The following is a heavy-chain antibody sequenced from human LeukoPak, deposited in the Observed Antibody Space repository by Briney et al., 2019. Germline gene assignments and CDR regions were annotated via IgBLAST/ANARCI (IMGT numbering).Heavy chain of an antibody. D-gene: IGHD5-12*01. CDR1: GFTFSTYW. Sequence: QPGGSLRLSCAASGFTFSTYWMNWVRQAPGKGLDWISYISSSSDTIYYADSVKGRFTVSRDNAKNSLYLQMNSLRAEDTAVYYCARAQYSAGPEDYWGQGTLVTVSS. CDR2: ISSSSDTI. V-gene: IGHV3-48*01. J-gene: IGHJ4*02. CDR3: ARAQYSAGPEDY.